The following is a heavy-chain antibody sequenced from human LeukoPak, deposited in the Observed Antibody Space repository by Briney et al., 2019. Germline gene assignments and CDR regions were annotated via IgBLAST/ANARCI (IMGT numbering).Heavy chain of an antibody. J-gene: IGHJ6*03. Sequence: ASVKVSCKASGYTFTSYGISWVRQAPGQGLEWMGGIIPIFGTANYAQKYQGRVTITADESTSTAYMELSSLRSEDTAVYYCARVRVGYYYYMDVWGKGTTVTVSS. CDR2: IIPIFGTA. CDR3: ARVRVGYYYYMDV. V-gene: IGHV1-69*13. CDR1: GYTFTSYG. D-gene: IGHD1-26*01.